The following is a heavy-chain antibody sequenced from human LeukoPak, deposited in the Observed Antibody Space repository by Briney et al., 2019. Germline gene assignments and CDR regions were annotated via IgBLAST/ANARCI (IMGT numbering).Heavy chain of an antibody. V-gene: IGHV3-72*01. CDR2: TRNKANSYTT. J-gene: IGHJ4*02. CDR1: GYTFSDHY. Sequence: PGGSLRLSCAASGYTFSDHYMDWVRQAPGKGLEWVGRTRNKANSYTTEYAASVKGRFTISRDDSKNSLYLQMNSLKTEDTAVYYCARGPLDYWGQGTLVTVSS. CDR3: ARGPLDY.